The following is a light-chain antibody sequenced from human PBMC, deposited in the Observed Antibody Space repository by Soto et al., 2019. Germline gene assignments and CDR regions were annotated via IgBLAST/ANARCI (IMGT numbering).Light chain of an antibody. CDR1: QSVSSNF. J-gene: IGKJ1*01. Sequence: EILLTQSPGTLSWFLGEEATLSSRPSQSVSSNFLAWYQQKPGQAPRLLIYAASSRATGIPDRFSGSGSGTDFTLTISRLEPEDFAVYYCQQYVSSPRTFGQGTKVDIK. CDR2: AAS. V-gene: IGKV3-20*01. CDR3: QQYVSSPRT.